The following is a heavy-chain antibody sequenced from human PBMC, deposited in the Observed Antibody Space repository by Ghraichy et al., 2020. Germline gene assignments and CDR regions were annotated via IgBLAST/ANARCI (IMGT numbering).Heavy chain of an antibody. CDR2: ISGSGGST. V-gene: IGHV3-23*01. Sequence: GGSLRLSCAASGFTFSSYAMSWVRQAPGKGLEWVSAISGSGGSTYYADSVKGRFTISRDNSKNTLYLQMNSLRAEDTAVYYCAKDQKGIVVVTAMYYWGQGTLVTVSS. J-gene: IGHJ4*02. D-gene: IGHD2-21*02. CDR1: GFTFSSYA. CDR3: AKDQKGIVVVTAMYY.